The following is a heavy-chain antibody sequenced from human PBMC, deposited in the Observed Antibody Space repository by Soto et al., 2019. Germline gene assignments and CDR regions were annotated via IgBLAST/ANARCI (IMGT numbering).Heavy chain of an antibody. D-gene: IGHD3-10*01. Sequence: QVQLVQSGAEVKKPGSSVKVSCKASGGTFSSYAISWVRQAPGQGLEWMGGIIPIFGTANYAQKFQGRVTIPADESTGTASMELSSLRSEDTAVYYCASRELDTMVRGVTYYYYGMDVWGQGTTVTVSS. J-gene: IGHJ6*02. CDR1: GGTFSSYA. CDR3: ASRELDTMVRGVTYYYYGMDV. V-gene: IGHV1-69*01. CDR2: IIPIFGTA.